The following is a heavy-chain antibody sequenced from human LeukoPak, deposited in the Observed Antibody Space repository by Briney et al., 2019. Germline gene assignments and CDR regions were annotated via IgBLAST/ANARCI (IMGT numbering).Heavy chain of an antibody. V-gene: IGHV1-24*01. D-gene: IGHD4-23*01. CDR2: FDPEDGET. J-gene: IGHJ4*02. Sequence: GASVKVSCKVSGYTLTELSMHWVRQAPGKGLEWMGGFDPEDGETIYAQKFQGRVTMTEDTSTDTAYMELSSLRSEDTAVHYCATSYGGNADFDYWGQGTLVTVSS. CDR3: ATSYGGNADFDY. CDR1: GYTLTELS.